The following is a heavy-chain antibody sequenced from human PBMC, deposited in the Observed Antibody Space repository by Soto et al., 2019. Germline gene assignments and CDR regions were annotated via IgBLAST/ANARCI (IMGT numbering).Heavy chain of an antibody. Sequence: QVQLVQSGAEVKKPGASVKVSCKASGYTFTSYDINWVRQATGQGLEWMGWMNPNSGNTGYAQKXXGXXTMTRNTSISTAYMELSSLRSEDTAVYYCAREISGSYRLDYWGQGTLVTVSS. CDR2: MNPNSGNT. J-gene: IGHJ4*02. CDR3: AREISGSYRLDY. CDR1: GYTFTSYD. V-gene: IGHV1-8*01. D-gene: IGHD1-26*01.